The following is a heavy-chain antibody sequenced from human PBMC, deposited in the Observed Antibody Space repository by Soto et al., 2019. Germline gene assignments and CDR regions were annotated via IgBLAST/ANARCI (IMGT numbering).Heavy chain of an antibody. CDR1: GVSISSTYY. Sequence: QVLLQESGPGLVQPSGTLSLSCAVSGVSISSTYYWGWVRQSPGKGLEWLGDISHIGSVNYSPSLMSRVTISMDRSENQFSLKLNSVTAADTAVYYCVRSFGWYAIDYWGQGTLVIVSS. V-gene: IGHV4-4*02. J-gene: IGHJ4*02. CDR3: VRSFGWYAIDY. CDR2: ISHIGSV. D-gene: IGHD6-19*01.